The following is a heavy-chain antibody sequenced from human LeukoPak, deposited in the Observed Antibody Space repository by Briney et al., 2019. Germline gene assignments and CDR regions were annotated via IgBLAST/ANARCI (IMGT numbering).Heavy chain of an antibody. V-gene: IGHV3-30*02. CDR1: GFTFRSYG. Sequence: GGSLRLSCAASGFTFRSYGMHWVRQAPGKGLEWVAFIRYDGSNKYYADSVKGRFTISRDNSKNTLYLQMNSLRAEDTAVYYCAKDTPYSYGLRKPAYYMDVWGKGTTVTVSS. D-gene: IGHD5-18*01. CDR2: IRYDGSNK. J-gene: IGHJ6*03. CDR3: AKDTPYSYGLRKPAYYMDV.